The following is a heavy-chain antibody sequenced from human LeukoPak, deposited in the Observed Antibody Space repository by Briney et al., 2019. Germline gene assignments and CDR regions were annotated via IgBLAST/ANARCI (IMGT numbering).Heavy chain of an antibody. J-gene: IGHJ4*02. CDR2: INAGNGNT. CDR1: GYIFTSYA. CDR3: ARAPGSGSYSVFDY. V-gene: IGHV1-3*01. Sequence: ASVKVSCKASGYIFTSYAMHWVRQAPGQRLEWMGWINAGNGNTKYSQKFQGRVTITRDTSASTAYMELSSLRSEDTAVCYCARAPGSGSYSVFDYWGQGTLVTVSS. D-gene: IGHD1-26*01.